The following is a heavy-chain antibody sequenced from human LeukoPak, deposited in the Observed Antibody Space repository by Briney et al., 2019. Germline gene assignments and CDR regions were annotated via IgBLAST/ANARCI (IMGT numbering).Heavy chain of an antibody. V-gene: IGHV1-18*01. D-gene: IGHD3-3*01. CDR2: ISAHNGNT. CDR1: GYTFTRYT. Sequence: ASVKVSCKASGYTFTRYTISWVRQAPGQGLEWMGWISAHNGNTSYAQKLQGRVTMTTDTSTSTAYMEMRSLRSDDTAVYFCVRITIFVDYFDYSGQGTLVTVSS. CDR3: VRITIFVDYFDY. J-gene: IGHJ4*02.